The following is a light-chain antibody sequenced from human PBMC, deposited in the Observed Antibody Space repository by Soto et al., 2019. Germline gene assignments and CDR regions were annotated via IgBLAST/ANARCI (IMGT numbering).Light chain of an antibody. CDR3: SSYTGSSVV. J-gene: IGLJ2*01. V-gene: IGLV2-14*03. Sequence: SVLTQPASVSGSPRQSITISCTATSSDIGAYNYVSWYQQHPGKAPKLMIYDVSNRPSGVSNRFSGSKSGNTASLTISGLQAEDAADYYCSSYTGSSVVFGGGTKLTVL. CDR1: SSDIGAYNY. CDR2: DVS.